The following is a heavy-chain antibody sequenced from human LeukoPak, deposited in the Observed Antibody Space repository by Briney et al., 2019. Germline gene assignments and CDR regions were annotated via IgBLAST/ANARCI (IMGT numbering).Heavy chain of an antibody. D-gene: IGHD2-2*01. CDR1: GGSISSYY. J-gene: IGHJ2*01. CDR2: IYYSGST. V-gene: IGHV4-59*01. Sequence: KPSETLSLTCTVSGGSISSYYWSWIRQPPGKGLEWIGYIYYSGSTKYNPSLKSRVTISVDTSKNQFSLKLSSVTAADTAVYYCARDRCSSSSCYGTHYWYFDLWGRGTLVTVSS. CDR3: ARDRCSSSSCYGTHYWYFDL.